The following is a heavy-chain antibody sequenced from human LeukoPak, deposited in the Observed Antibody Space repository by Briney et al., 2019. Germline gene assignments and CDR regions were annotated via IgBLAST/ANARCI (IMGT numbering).Heavy chain of an antibody. V-gene: IGHV3-23*01. Sequence: LAGGSLRLSCAASGFTFSSYAMSWVRQAPGKGLEWVSAISGSGGSTYYADSVKGRFTISRDNSKNTLYLQMNSLRAEDTAVYYCAKVRGGSYYDSSGYYFDYWGQGTLVTVSS. D-gene: IGHD3-22*01. CDR1: GFTFSSYA. CDR2: ISGSGGST. CDR3: AKVRGGSYYDSSGYYFDY. J-gene: IGHJ4*02.